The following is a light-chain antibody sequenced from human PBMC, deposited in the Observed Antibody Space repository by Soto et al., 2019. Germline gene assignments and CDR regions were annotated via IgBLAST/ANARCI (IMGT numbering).Light chain of an antibody. CDR2: DDS. V-gene: IGLV3-21*02. Sequence: ELTQPPSVSVAPGQTARISCGGNNIGSESVHWYQQRPGQAPVLVVYDDSDRPSGIPERFSGSNSANTATLTISRVEAGDEADYYCQVWYSSTDLYVFGSGTKVTVL. CDR1: NIGSES. CDR3: QVWYSSTDLYV. J-gene: IGLJ1*01.